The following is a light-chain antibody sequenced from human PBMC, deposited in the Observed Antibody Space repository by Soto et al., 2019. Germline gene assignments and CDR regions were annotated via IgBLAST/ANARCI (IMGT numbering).Light chain of an antibody. CDR1: HSVGSY. CDR2: DAS. Sequence: EIVLTQSPATLSLSPGERATLSCRASHSVGSYLAWYQQKPGQAPRLLISDASQRATGIPARFSGGGSGTDFTLTISSLEPEDFAVYYCQQRSNWRLTFGGGTKVEIK. J-gene: IGKJ4*01. V-gene: IGKV3-11*01. CDR3: QQRSNWRLT.